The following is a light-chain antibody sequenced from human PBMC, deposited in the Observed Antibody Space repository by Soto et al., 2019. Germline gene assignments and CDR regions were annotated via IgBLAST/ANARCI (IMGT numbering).Light chain of an antibody. Sequence: SYELTQPTSVSVSPGQTARITCSGDALPKQYAYWYQQKPGQAPVLVIYKDSERPSGIPERFSGSSSGTTVTLTISGVQAEDEADYYCQSADSSITYVVFGGGTKRTVL. V-gene: IGLV3-25*02. CDR2: KDS. J-gene: IGLJ2*01. CDR3: QSADSSITYVV. CDR1: ALPKQY.